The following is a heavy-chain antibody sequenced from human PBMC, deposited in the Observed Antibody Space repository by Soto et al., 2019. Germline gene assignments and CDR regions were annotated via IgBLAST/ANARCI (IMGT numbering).Heavy chain of an antibody. D-gene: IGHD2-2*01. J-gene: IGHJ4*02. CDR3: AKDFILDCSSTSCSLPDDY. CDR2: ISGSGGST. V-gene: IGHV3-23*01. Sequence: GGSLRLSCAASGFTFSSYAMSWVRQAPGKGLEWVSAISGSGGSTYYADSVKGRFTISRDNSKNTLYLQMNSLRAEDTAVYYCAKDFILDCSSTSCSLPDDYWGQGTLVTVSS. CDR1: GFTFSSYA.